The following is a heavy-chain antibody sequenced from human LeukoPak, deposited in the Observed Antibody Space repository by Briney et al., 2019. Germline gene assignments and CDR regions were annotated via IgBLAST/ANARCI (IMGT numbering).Heavy chain of an antibody. CDR1: VFTFSSYG. D-gene: IGHD6-13*01. Sequence: GGSLRLSCAASVFTFSSYGMHWVRQAPGKGLEWVAVIWYDGSNKYYADSVKGRFTISRDNSKNTLYLQMNSLRAEDTAVYYCAKQVASSWYFDYWGQGTLVTVSS. CDR2: IWYDGSNK. V-gene: IGHV3-33*06. CDR3: AKQVASSWYFDY. J-gene: IGHJ4*02.